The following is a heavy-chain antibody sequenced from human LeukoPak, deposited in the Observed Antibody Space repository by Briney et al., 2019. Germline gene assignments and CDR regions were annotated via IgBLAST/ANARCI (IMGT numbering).Heavy chain of an antibody. V-gene: IGHV3-53*01. CDR2: IYTGGST. J-gene: IGHJ4*02. D-gene: IGHD1-26*01. CDR3: ARWGVSGSYYRFDY. Sequence: GGSLRLSCAASGFTVSSNYMTWVRQAPGKGLEWVSVIYTGGSTYYADSVKGRFTISRDNSKNTLYLQMNSLRAEDTAVYYCARWGVSGSYYRFDYWGQGTLVTVSS. CDR1: GFTVSSNY.